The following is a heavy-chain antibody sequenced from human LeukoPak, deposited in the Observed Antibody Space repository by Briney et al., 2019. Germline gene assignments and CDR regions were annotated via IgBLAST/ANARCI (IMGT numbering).Heavy chain of an antibody. J-gene: IGHJ6*02. Sequence: SETLSLTCTVSGGSISSNSYYWGWIRQPPGRGLEWLGSIYHSGSTYYNPSLKSRVAISVDTSKNQFSLELSSVTATDTAVYFCARHPRYGGTPYAMDVWGQGTTVTVSS. CDR2: IYHSGST. CDR3: ARHPRYGGTPYAMDV. CDR1: GGSISSNSYY. D-gene: IGHD4-23*01. V-gene: IGHV4-39*01.